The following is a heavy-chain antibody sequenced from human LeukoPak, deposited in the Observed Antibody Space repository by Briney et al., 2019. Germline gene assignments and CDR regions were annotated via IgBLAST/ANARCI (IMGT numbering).Heavy chain of an antibody. D-gene: IGHD3-3*01. CDR1: GGTFSSYA. CDR3: ASHLLEWFYNWFDP. J-gene: IGHJ5*02. CDR2: IIPIFGTA. Sequence: GASVKVSCKASGGTFSSYAISWVRQAPGQGLERMGGIIPIFGTANYAQKFQGRVTITADESTSTAYMELSSLRSEDTAVYYCASHLLEWFYNWFDPWGQGTLVTVSS. V-gene: IGHV1-69*13.